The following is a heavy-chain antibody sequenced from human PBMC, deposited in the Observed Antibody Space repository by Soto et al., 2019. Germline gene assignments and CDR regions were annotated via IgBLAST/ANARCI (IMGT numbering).Heavy chain of an antibody. J-gene: IGHJ5*01. Sequence: QVQLVQSGAEVRKPGSSVKLSCKTSGGTFSTSGISWVRQAPGQGLEWMGGIIPLFGTPKYARKFQDRVSITADEMATPRYMDLSCRRSDDTAVYYSARASSSVCGSGNCYRLDGSFDSWGQGSVVIVSS. CDR1: GGTFSTSG. CDR2: IIPLFGTP. D-gene: IGHD2-21*01. CDR3: ARASSSVCGSGNCYRLDGSFDS. V-gene: IGHV1-69*01.